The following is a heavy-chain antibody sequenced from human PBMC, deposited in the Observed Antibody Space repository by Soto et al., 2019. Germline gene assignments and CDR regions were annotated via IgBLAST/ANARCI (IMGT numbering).Heavy chain of an antibody. Sequence: PGGSLRLSCAASGFTFSTYALHWVRQAPGKGLEWVAVISYSGGNKAYVDSVKGRFTISRDNSKNTLYLQMNSLRAEDTAVYYCAKGRTSTYYYYYMDVWGKGTTVTVSS. V-gene: IGHV3-30-3*01. CDR2: ISYSGGNK. J-gene: IGHJ6*03. CDR3: AKGRTSTYYYYYMDV. CDR1: GFTFSTYA.